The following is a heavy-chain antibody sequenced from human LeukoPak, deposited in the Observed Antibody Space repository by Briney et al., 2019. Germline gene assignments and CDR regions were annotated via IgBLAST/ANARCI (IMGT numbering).Heavy chain of an antibody. V-gene: IGHV1-69*05. CDR3: ARGGTTVFDY. Sequence: GASVKVSCKASGYTFTSYAMNWVRQAPGQGLEWMGGIIPIFGTANYAQKFQGRVTITTDESTSTAYMELSSLRSEDTAVYYCARGGTTVFDYWGQGTLVTVSS. CDR2: IIPIFGTA. D-gene: IGHD4-11*01. CDR1: GYTFTSYA. J-gene: IGHJ4*02.